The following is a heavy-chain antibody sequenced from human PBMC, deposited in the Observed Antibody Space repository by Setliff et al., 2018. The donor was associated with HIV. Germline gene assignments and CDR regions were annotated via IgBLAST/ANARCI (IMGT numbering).Heavy chain of an antibody. D-gene: IGHD6-19*01. V-gene: IGHV1-46*01. J-gene: IGHJ4*01. CDR3: ARNQGDSSGWYAGDF. CDR1: GYTFINNY. CDR2: INPSSGST. Sequence: ASVKVSCKASGYTFINNYMHWVRQAPGQGLEWMGIINPSSGSTSYAQNFQGRVTMTRDTSTNTVYMDLRNLRSEDTAVYYCARNQGDSSGWYAGDFWGHGTLVTVSS.